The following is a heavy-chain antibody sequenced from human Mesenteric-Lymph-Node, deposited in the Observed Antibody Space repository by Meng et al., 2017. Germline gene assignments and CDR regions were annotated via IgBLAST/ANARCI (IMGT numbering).Heavy chain of an antibody. V-gene: IGHV3-48*03. CDR2: ISSSGSTI. CDR3: ARVSKYYDFWSGTTFMDV. CDR1: GFTFSSYE. Sequence: GGSLRLSCAASGFTFSSYEMNWVRQAPGKGLEWVSYISSSGSTIYYADSVKGRFTISRDNAKNSLYLQMNSLRAEDTAVYYCARVSKYYDFWSGTTFMDVWGQGTTVTVSS. J-gene: IGHJ6*02. D-gene: IGHD3-3*01.